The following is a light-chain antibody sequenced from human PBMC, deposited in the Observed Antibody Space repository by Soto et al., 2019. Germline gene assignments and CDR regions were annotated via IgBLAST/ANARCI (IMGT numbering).Light chain of an antibody. CDR2: DAS. Sequence: DIQMTQSPSSLSASVGDRVTITCRSSQSISTYLNWYQQKPGKAPNLLISDASSLQSGVPLRFSGSGSETDFTLTISSLQPEDFAPYYCQQTYSTPPLTFGGGTKVEIK. V-gene: IGKV1-39*01. CDR3: QQTYSTPPLT. J-gene: IGKJ4*01. CDR1: QSISTY.